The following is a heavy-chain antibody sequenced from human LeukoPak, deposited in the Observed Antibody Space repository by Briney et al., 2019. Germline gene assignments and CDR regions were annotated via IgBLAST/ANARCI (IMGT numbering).Heavy chain of an antibody. Sequence: PGRSLRLSCAASGFTFSSYAMHWVRQAPGKGLEWVAVISYDGSNKYYADSVKGRFTISRDNARNSLYLQMNGLTDEDTAVYYCAREPPGNYDDSGHYYAYFDCWGQGALVTVSS. D-gene: IGHD3-22*01. J-gene: IGHJ4*02. V-gene: IGHV3-30-3*01. CDR3: AREPPGNYDDSGHYYAYFDC. CDR1: GFTFSSYA. CDR2: ISYDGSNK.